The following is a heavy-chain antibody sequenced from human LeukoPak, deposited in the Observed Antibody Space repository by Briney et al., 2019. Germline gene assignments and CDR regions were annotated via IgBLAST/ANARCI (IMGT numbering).Heavy chain of an antibody. CDR2: ISGSGGST. J-gene: IGHJ4*02. V-gene: IGHV3-23*01. CDR1: GFTFSSYA. D-gene: IGHD4-11*01. Sequence: GGSLRLSCAASGFTFSSYAMRWVRQAPGKGLECVSAISGSGGSTYYADSVKGRFTISRDNSKNTLYLQMNSLRAEDTALYCWAKVPRQNTVIPDYWGQGTLVTVSS. CDR3: AKVPRQNTVIPDY.